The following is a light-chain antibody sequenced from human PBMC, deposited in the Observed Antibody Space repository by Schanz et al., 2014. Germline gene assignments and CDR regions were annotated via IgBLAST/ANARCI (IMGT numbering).Light chain of an antibody. CDR3: CSYGRSEEV. Sequence: QSALTQPASVSGSPGQSITISCTGTSSDFGSYNLVSWYQHHPGKAPKLLIYEGTKRPSGVSNRFSGSKSGNTASLTISGLQADDDDDYYCCSYGRSEEVFGGGTKLTVL. J-gene: IGLJ2*01. CDR2: EGT. V-gene: IGLV2-23*01. CDR1: SSDFGSYNL.